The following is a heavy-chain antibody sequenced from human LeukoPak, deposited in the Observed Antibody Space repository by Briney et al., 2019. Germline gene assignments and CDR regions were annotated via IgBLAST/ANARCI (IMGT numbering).Heavy chain of an antibody. Sequence: SVKVSCKASGGTFSSYTISWVRQAPGQGLEWMGRIIPILGIANYAQKFQGRVTITADKSTSTAYMELSRLRSEDTAVYYCARGRMVVAPISSYYYYYYMDVWGKGTTVTVSS. D-gene: IGHD6-6*01. CDR3: ARGRMVVAPISSYYYYYYMDV. J-gene: IGHJ6*03. CDR1: GGTFSSYT. CDR2: IIPILGIA. V-gene: IGHV1-69*02.